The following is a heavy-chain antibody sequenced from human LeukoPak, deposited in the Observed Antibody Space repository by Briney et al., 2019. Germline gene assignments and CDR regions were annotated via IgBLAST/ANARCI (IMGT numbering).Heavy chain of an antibody. V-gene: IGHV1-2*02. CDR1: GYTFTGYY. Sequence: ASVKVSCKASGYTFTGYYMHWVRQAPGQGLEWMGWINPNSGGTNYAQKFQGRVTMTRDTSISTAYMVLSRLRSDDTAVYYCAAGYSSSWSSFDYWGQGTLVTVSS. CDR3: AAGYSSSWSSFDY. D-gene: IGHD6-13*01. CDR2: INPNSGGT. J-gene: IGHJ4*02.